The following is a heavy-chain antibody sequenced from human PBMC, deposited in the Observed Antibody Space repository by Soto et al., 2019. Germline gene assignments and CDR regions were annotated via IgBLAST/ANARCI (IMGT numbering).Heavy chain of an antibody. CDR2: IYPGDSDT. D-gene: IGHD6-19*01. CDR3: ARLDYVSIAVAGLVGVGWFDP. CDR1: GYSFTSYW. V-gene: IGHV5-51*01. J-gene: IGHJ5*02. Sequence: PGESLKISCKGSGYSFTSYWIGWVRQMPWKGLEWMGIIYPGDSDTRYSPSFQGQVTISADKSISTAYLQWSSLKASDTAMYYCARLDYVSIAVAGLVGVGWFDPWGQGTLVTVSS.